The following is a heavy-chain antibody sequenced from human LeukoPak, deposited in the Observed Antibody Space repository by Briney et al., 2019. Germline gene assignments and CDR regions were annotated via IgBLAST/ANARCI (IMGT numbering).Heavy chain of an antibody. CDR1: GDSINSYH. J-gene: IGHJ4*02. CDR2: IHMSGST. Sequence: PSETLSLTCTVSGDSINSYHWSWIRQPAGKGRNWFGRIHMSGSTNYNPSLRSRVAISMDNSKNQFSLKLKSVTAADTAVYYCARDDSSRDDSGGYHYWGQGTLVTISS. CDR3: ARDDSSRDDSGGYHY. V-gene: IGHV4-4*07. D-gene: IGHD3-22*01.